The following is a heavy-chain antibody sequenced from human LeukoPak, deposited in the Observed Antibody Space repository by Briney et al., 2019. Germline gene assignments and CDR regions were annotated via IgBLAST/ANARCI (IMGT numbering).Heavy chain of an antibody. Sequence: GGSLRLSCAASGFTFSINGMHWVPQAPGKGLEGGAFIRFDGSDKYYADSVKGRFTIFRDNSKNTLYLQMNSLRAEDTAVYYCAKDLRFLEWLSSNIDYWGQGTLVTVSS. D-gene: IGHD3-3*01. CDR1: GFTFSING. J-gene: IGHJ4*02. V-gene: IGHV3-30*02. CDR2: IRFDGSDK. CDR3: AKDLRFLEWLSSNIDY.